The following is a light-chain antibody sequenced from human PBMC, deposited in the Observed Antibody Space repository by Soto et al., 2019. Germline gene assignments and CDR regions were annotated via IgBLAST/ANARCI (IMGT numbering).Light chain of an antibody. CDR1: QTVRNNY. Sequence: EIVLTQSPGTQSLSPGQRDTLPCRASQTVRNNYLAWYQQKPGQAPRLLIYDASTRATGIPARFSGSGSGTEFTLTISSLQSEDFAVYYCQQYSRRPPEITFGGGTKVDIK. J-gene: IGKJ4*01. V-gene: IGKV3-20*01. CDR3: QQYSRRPPEIT. CDR2: DAS.